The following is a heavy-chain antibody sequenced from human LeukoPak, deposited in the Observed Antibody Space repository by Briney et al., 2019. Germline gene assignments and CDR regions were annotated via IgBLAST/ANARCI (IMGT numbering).Heavy chain of an antibody. J-gene: IGHJ4*02. CDR3: ARNRDGYNSFDY. D-gene: IGHD5-24*01. CDR1: GGSISSGGYY. Sequence: SQTLSLTCTVSGGSISSGGYYWSWIRQPPGKGLEWIGYIYHSGSTYYNPSLKSRVTISVDRSKNHFSLKLSSVTAADTAVYYCARNRDGYNSFDYWGQGTLVTVSS. V-gene: IGHV4-30-2*01. CDR2: IYHSGST.